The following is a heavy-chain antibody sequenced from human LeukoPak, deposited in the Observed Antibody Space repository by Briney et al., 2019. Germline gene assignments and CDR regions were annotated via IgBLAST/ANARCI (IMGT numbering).Heavy chain of an antibody. CDR2: ISAYNGNT. Sequence: ASVKVSCKASGYTFTSYGISWVRQAPGQGLEWMGWISAYNGNTNYAQKFQGRVTMTRDTSISTAYMELSRLRSDDTAVYYCATVRGVMRYYFDYWGQGTLVTVSS. D-gene: IGHD3-10*01. V-gene: IGHV1-18*01. CDR3: ATVRGVMRYYFDY. CDR1: GYTFTSYG. J-gene: IGHJ4*02.